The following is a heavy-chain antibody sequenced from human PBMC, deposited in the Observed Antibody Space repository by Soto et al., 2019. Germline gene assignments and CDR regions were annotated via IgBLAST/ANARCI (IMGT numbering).Heavy chain of an antibody. D-gene: IGHD4-4*01. Sequence: SETLSLTCTVSGGSISSYYWSWIRQPPGKGLEWIGYIYYSGSTNYNPSLKSRVTISVDTSKNQFSLKLSSVTAADTAVYYCARDGTDYSAFDIWGQGTMVTV. CDR3: ARDGTDYSAFDI. J-gene: IGHJ3*02. V-gene: IGHV4-59*01. CDR2: IYYSGST. CDR1: GGSISSYY.